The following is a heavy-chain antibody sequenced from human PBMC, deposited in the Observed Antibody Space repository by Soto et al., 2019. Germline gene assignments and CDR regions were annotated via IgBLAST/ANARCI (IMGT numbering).Heavy chain of an antibody. Sequence: EVQLLESGGGLVQPGGSLRLSCAASGFTFSSYGMSWVRQAPGKGLQWVSTISGGGGGTYYADSVKGRFTISRDNFKNTLSLQMNSLRAEDTAIYYCAKALGGNYRADYWGQGTLVTVSS. CDR2: ISGGGGGT. J-gene: IGHJ4*02. V-gene: IGHV3-23*01. CDR1: GFTFSSYG. D-gene: IGHD1-7*01. CDR3: AKALGGNYRADY.